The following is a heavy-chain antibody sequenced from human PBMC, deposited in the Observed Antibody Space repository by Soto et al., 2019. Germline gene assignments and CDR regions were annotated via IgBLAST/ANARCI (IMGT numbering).Heavy chain of an antibody. V-gene: IGHV3-53*01. Sequence: GGSLRLSCAASGFSVSGNYMTWVRQAPGKGLEWVSVIYSGGSTYYADSVKGRFTISRDNSKNTLYLQMNSLRAEDTAEYYCARVPAAGSFYYYGMDVWGQGXTVTVYS. CDR1: GFSVSGNY. CDR2: IYSGGST. J-gene: IGHJ6*02. D-gene: IGHD6-13*01. CDR3: ARVPAAGSFYYYGMDV.